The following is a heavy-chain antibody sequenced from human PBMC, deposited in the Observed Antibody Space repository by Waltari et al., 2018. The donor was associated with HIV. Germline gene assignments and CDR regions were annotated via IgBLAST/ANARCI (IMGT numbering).Heavy chain of an antibody. CDR2: IYYSGNT. CDR3: SRSGYCSGGSCYQGGYYYYGMDV. CDR1: GGSISSSSYY. V-gene: IGHV4-39*01. Sequence: QLQLQESGPGLVKPSETLSLTCTVSGGSISSSSYYWGWIRQPPGKGLVRIGSIYYSGNTYDNPSLKRRVTRSEDTSKNQFSRKLSSVAAADTAVYYWSRSGYCSGGSCYQGGYYYYGMDVWGQGTTVTVSS. J-gene: IGHJ6*02. D-gene: IGHD2-15*01.